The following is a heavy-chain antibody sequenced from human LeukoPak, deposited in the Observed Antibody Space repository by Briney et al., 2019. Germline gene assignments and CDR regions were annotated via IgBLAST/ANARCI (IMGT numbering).Heavy chain of an antibody. J-gene: IGHJ4*02. CDR1: GGSISSYY. CDR3: ARAPGAALD. Sequence: PSETLSLTCTVSGGSISSYYWSWIRQPPGKGLEWIGEINHRGSTNYNPSLKSRVTVSLDTSKNQFSLKLSSVTAADTAVYYCARAPGAALDWGQGTLVTVSS. V-gene: IGHV4-34*01. CDR2: INHRGST. D-gene: IGHD2-15*01.